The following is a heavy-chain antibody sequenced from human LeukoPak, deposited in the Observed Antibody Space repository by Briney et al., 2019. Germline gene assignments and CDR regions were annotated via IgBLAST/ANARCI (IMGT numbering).Heavy chain of an antibody. J-gene: IGHJ6*04. Sequence: GASVKVSCKASGGTFSSYAISWVRQAPGQGLEWMGGIIPIFGTANYSQKFQGRVTITADESTSTAYMELSSLRSEDTAVYYCARAVLPTFGGVRAWGMDVWGKGTTVTVSS. V-gene: IGHV1-69*13. CDR2: IIPIFGTA. CDR3: ARAVLPTFGGVRAWGMDV. D-gene: IGHD3-16*01. CDR1: GGTFSSYA.